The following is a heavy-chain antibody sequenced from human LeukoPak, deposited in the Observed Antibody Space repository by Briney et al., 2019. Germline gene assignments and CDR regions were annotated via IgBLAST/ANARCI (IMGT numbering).Heavy chain of an antibody. CDR3: ARGSMIVVDMLDAFDI. CDR2: INHSGST. Sequence: SETLSLTCAVYGGSFSGYYWSWIRQPPGKGLEWIGEINHSGSTNYNPSLKSRVTISVGTSKNQFSLKLSSVTAADTAVYYCARGSMIVVDMLDAFDIWGQGTMVTVSS. V-gene: IGHV4-34*01. D-gene: IGHD3-22*01. CDR1: GGSFSGYY. J-gene: IGHJ3*02.